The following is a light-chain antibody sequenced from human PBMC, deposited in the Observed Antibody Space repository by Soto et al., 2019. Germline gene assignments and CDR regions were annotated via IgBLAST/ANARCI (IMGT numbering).Light chain of an antibody. CDR2: DVT. V-gene: IGLV2-8*01. Sequence: QSALTQPPSASGSPGQSVAISCTGTSSDIGGYNFVSWYQQHPGKAPKLMIYDVTKRPSGVPDRFSGSKSGNTATLIVSGLQAEDEADYYCSSHGGGNNPYVFGPGTKVTVL. J-gene: IGLJ1*01. CDR3: SSHGGGNNPYV. CDR1: SSDIGGYNF.